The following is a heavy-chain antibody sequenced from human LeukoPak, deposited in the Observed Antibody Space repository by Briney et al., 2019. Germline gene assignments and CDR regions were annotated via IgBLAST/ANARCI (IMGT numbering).Heavy chain of an antibody. CDR1: GDSISSGDYY. Sequence: SQTLSLTCTVSGDSISSGDYYWSWIRQPAGKGLEWIGRISSSGSTNYNPSLKSRVTISVDTSKNQFSLKLSSVTTADTAVYYCAREHVLLWFGEFHNWFDSWGQGTLVTVSS. D-gene: IGHD3-10*01. J-gene: IGHJ5*01. CDR3: AREHVLLWFGEFHNWFDS. CDR2: ISSSGST. V-gene: IGHV4-61*02.